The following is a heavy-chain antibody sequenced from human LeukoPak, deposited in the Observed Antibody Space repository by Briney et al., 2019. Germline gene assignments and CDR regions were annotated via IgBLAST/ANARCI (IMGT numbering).Heavy chain of an antibody. J-gene: IGHJ4*02. D-gene: IGHD6-6*01. CDR1: GFTFSSHW. V-gene: IGHV3-7*01. CDR2: INQDGSQK. Sequence: PGGSLRLSCAGSGFTFSSHWIGWVRQAPGKGLEWVAHINQDGSQKYYVDSVEGRFAISRDNAKNSLYLQMNSLRDEDTAVYDCAREIRGYSSSSFDYWGQGTLVTVSS. CDR3: AREIRGYSSSSFDY.